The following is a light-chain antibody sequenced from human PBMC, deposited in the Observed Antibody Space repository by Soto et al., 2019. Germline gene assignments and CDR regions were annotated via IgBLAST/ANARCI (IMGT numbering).Light chain of an antibody. CDR2: EVS. Sequence: QSVLTQPASVSGSPGQSITISCTGTSSDVGSYDLVSWYKQHPGNAPKLLIYEVSKRPSGVSDRFSGSKSGNTASLTISGLQADDEADYYCCSYATTTLFGGGTNLTVL. CDR1: SSDVGSYDL. CDR3: CSYATTTL. J-gene: IGLJ2*01. V-gene: IGLV2-23*02.